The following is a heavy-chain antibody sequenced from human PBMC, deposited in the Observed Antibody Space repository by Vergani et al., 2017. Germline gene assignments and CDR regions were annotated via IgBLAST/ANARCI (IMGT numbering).Heavy chain of an antibody. V-gene: IGHV3-15*01. D-gene: IGHD3-10*01. CDR1: GFTFSNAW. Sequence: EVQLVESGGGLVKPGGSLRLSCAASGFTFSNAWMSWVRQAPGKGLEWVGRIKSKTDGGTTDYAAPVKGRFTISRDDSKNTLYLQMNSLKTEDTAVYYCTTRRGSGSYRLYYYYGMDVWGQGTTVTVSS. CDR2: IKSKTDGGTT. CDR3: TTRRGSGSYRLYYYYGMDV. J-gene: IGHJ6*02.